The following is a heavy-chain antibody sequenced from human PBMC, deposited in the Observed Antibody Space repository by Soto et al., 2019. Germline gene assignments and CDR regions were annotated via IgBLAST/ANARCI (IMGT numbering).Heavy chain of an antibody. Sequence: EVQLLESGGGLVQPGGSLRLSCAASGFTFSSYAMSWVRQAPGKGLEWVSAISGSGGSTYYADSVMGRFTISRDNSKNTLYLQMNSLRAEDTAVYYCAKDGDSLVSPPYDFWSGYYYYSGSMDVWGQGTTVTVSS. J-gene: IGHJ6*02. CDR2: ISGSGGST. D-gene: IGHD3-3*01. CDR1: GFTFSSYA. CDR3: AKDGDSLVSPPYDFWSGYYYYSGSMDV. V-gene: IGHV3-23*01.